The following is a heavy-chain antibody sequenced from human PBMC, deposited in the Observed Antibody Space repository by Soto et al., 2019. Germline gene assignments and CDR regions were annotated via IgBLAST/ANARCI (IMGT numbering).Heavy chain of an antibody. V-gene: IGHV1-18*01. D-gene: IGHD2-2*01. J-gene: IGHJ5*02. CDR3: ARDWALIVVVPAAKVWFDP. Sequence: GASVKVSCKASGYTFTSYGISWVRQAPGQGLEWMGWISAYNGITNYAQKLQGRVTMTTDTSTSTAYMELRSLRSDDTAVYYCARDWALIVVVPAAKVWFDPWGQGTLVTVSS. CDR1: GYTFTSYG. CDR2: ISAYNGIT.